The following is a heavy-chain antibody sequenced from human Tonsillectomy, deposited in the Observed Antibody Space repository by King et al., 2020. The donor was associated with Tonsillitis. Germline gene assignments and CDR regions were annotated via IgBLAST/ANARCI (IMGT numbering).Heavy chain of an antibody. CDR1: GGTFSSYA. V-gene: IGHV1-69*01. CDR2: LIPLFGTA. D-gene: IGHD3-22*01. Sequence: QLVQSGAEVKKTGSSVKVSCKASGGTFSSYAISWVRQAPGQGLEWMGGLIPLFGTANYAQKFQGRITIIADESTRTAYMELSSLRSEDTAVYYCARDYYDSSGYWFDYWGQGILVTVSS. J-gene: IGHJ4*02. CDR3: ARDYYDSSGYWFDY.